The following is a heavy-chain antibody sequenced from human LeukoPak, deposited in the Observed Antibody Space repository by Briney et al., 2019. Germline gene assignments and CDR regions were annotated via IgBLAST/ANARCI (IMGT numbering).Heavy chain of an antibody. Sequence: PGGSLRLSCAASGFTFSSNAMSWVRLAPGKGLERVSIITANGGRTYYADSVKGRFTISRDNSKNTLSLQMNSLRAEDTAVYYCAKDAVAPGSGGDYFDYWGQGTLVTVSS. J-gene: IGHJ4*02. V-gene: IGHV3-23*01. CDR2: ITANGGRT. D-gene: IGHD3-10*01. CDR1: GFTFSSNA. CDR3: AKDAVAPGSGGDYFDY.